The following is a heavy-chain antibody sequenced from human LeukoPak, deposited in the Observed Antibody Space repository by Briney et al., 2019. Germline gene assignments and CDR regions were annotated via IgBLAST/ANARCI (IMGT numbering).Heavy chain of an antibody. CDR3: AREEDYDFWSGYYTGARRGFDY. J-gene: IGHJ4*02. Sequence: ASVKVSCEASGYTFTSYGISWVRQAPGQGLEWMGWISAYNGNTNYAQKLQGRVTMTTDTSTSTAYMELRSLGSDDTAVYFCAREEDYDFWSGYYTGARRGFDYWGQGTLVTISS. D-gene: IGHD3-3*01. CDR2: ISAYNGNT. CDR1: GYTFTSYG. V-gene: IGHV1-18*01.